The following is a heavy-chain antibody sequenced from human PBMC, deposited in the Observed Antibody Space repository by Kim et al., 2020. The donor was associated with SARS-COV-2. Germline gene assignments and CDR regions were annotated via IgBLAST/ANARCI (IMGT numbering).Heavy chain of an antibody. CDR1: GGTFSSYA. CDR2: IIPIFGTA. CDR3: ARPSTQGYGDYPLDY. Sequence: SVKVSCKASGGTFSSYAISWVRQAPGQGLEWMGGIIPIFGTANYAQKFQGRVTITADKSTSTAYMELSSLRSEDTAVYYCARPSTQGYGDYPLDYWGQGTLVTVSS. V-gene: IGHV1-69*06. D-gene: IGHD4-17*01. J-gene: IGHJ4*02.